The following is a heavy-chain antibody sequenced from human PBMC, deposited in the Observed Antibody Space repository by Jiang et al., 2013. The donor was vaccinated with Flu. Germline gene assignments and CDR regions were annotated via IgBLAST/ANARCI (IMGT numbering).Heavy chain of an antibody. V-gene: IGHV4-39*01. J-gene: IGHJ5*02. CDR2: IRFSGST. CDR1: GASISSSSYY. Sequence: GSGLVKPSETLSLTCNVSGASISSSSYYWGWIRQPPGKGLEWIGTIRFSGSTYYNPSLESRVTISVDTSKNQFSLKLSSVTAADTAVYYCARQSSDLSSSSWYLVWFDPWGQGTLVTVSS. CDR3: ARQSSDLSSSSWYLVWFDP. D-gene: IGHD6-13*01.